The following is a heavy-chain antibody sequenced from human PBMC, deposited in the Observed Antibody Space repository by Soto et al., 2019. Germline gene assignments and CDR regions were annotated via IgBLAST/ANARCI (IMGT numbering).Heavy chain of an antibody. Sequence: QVQLVQSGAEVKQPGASVKVSCKASGYTFTSYDINWVRQATGQGLEWMGWMNPNSGNTGYAQKFQGRVNMTRNTSRSTAYMEPSSLRTEDTAVYNSASWPDGNYHYGMDVWGQGTTVTVSS. D-gene: IGHD1-1*01. CDR2: MNPNSGNT. J-gene: IGHJ6*02. V-gene: IGHV1-8*01. CDR3: ASWPDGNYHYGMDV. CDR1: GYTFTSYD.